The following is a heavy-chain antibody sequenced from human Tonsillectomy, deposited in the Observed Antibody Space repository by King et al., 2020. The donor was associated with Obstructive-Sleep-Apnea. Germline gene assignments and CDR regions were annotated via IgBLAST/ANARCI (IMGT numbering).Heavy chain of an antibody. CDR3: ARIVSGDYGGYFDE. CDR1: GFSLSNARMG. Sequence: TLKESGLVLVKPTETLTLTCTVSGFSLSNARMGVSWIRQPPGKALEWLAHIFSNDQKSYSTSLKSSLTISKDTSRSQVVLTMTNMDPVDTATYYCARIVSGDYGGYFDEWGQGTLVTVSS. V-gene: IGHV2-26*01. CDR2: IFSNDQK. D-gene: IGHD4-17*01. J-gene: IGHJ4*02.